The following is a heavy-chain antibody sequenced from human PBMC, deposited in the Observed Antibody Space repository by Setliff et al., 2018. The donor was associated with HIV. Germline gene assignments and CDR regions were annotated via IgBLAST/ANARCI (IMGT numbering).Heavy chain of an antibody. CDR1: GFTFTKSA. D-gene: IGHD3-3*01. V-gene: IGHV3-23*01. Sequence: GGSLRLSCTVSGFTFTKSAMNWVRQAPGKGLEWVSVISANGGSTYSADSVKGRFTISRDNTKNTVYLQMNSLRAEDTAVYFCARAFGYYDFWSGYSGDEFDIWGQGTTVTVSS. CDR3: ARAFGYYDFWSGYSGDEFDI. J-gene: IGHJ3*02. CDR2: ISANGGST.